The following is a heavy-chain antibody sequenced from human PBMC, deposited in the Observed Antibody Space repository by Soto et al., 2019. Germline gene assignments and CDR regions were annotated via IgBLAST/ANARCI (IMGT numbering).Heavy chain of an antibody. CDR2: MSHSGGT. D-gene: IGHD1-1*01. V-gene: IGHV4-61*01. CDR1: GGFVSSGTYY. Sequence: SETLSLTCAVYGGFVSSGTYYWSWIRQPPGKGLEWIGEMSHSGGTHFNPSLKSRVTISVDTSKNQFSLKMSSVTAADTALYYCARVERGTATTVVDAFDIWGPGTMVTVSS. CDR3: ARVERGTATTVVDAFDI. J-gene: IGHJ3*02.